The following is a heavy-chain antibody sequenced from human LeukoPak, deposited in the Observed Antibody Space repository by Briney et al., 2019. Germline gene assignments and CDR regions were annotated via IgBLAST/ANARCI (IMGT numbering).Heavy chain of an antibody. V-gene: IGHV1-18*04. CDR3: ARDEIIVGATKGSDY. Sequence: ASVKVSCTASGYTFTSYGISWVRQAPGQGLEWMGWISAYNGNTNYAQKLQGRVTMTTDTYTSTAYMELRSLRSDDTAVYYCARDEIIVGATKGSDYWGQGTLVTVSS. CDR2: ISAYNGNT. CDR1: GYTFTSYG. D-gene: IGHD1-26*01. J-gene: IGHJ4*02.